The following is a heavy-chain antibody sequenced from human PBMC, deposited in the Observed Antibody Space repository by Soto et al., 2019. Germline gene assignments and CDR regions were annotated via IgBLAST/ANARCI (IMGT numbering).Heavy chain of an antibody. CDR2: ISSSSSTI. CDR3: ARALGQLVSYYYYYYMDV. Sequence: EVQLVESGGGLVQPGGSLRLSCAASGFTFSSYSMNWVRQAPGKGLEWVSYISSSSSTIYYADSVKGRFTISRDNAKNSLYLQMNSLRAEDTAVYYCARALGQLVSYYYYYYMDVWGKGTTVTVSS. CDR1: GFTFSSYS. J-gene: IGHJ6*03. V-gene: IGHV3-48*01. D-gene: IGHD6-6*01.